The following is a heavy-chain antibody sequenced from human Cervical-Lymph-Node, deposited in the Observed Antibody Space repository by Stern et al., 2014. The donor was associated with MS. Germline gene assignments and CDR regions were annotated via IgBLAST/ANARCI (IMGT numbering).Heavy chain of an antibody. V-gene: IGHV1-69*09. CDR1: GGTFSSSG. J-gene: IGHJ5*02. Sequence: QVQLGQSGSEVKKPGSSVRVSCKASGGTFSSSGISWVRQAPGQGLEWMGRLIPILSITNYAQNFQGRVTITADKSTSTAYMELSSLRSEDTAVYYCATLGVTTGDFDPWGQGTLVTVSS. CDR3: ATLGVTTGDFDP. D-gene: IGHD4-17*01. CDR2: LIPILSIT.